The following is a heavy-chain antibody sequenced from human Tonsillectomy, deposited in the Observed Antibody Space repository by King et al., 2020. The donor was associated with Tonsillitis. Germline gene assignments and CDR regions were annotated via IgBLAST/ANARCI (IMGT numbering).Heavy chain of an antibody. CDR2: IKADGSEK. V-gene: IGHV3-7*03. Sequence: VQLVESGGGLVQPGGSLRLSCAASGFTLSSYWMNWVRQAPGKGREWVANIKADGSEKYYVDSVKGRFTISRDNAKDSLYLQMNSLRAEDTAVYYCARYYDGGGPGDALDTWGQGTMVTVSS. CDR3: ARYYDGGGPGDALDT. D-gene: IGHD3-16*01. CDR1: GFTLSSYW. J-gene: IGHJ3*02.